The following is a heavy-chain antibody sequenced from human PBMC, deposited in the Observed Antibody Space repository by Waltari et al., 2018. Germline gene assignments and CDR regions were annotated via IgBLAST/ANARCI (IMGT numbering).Heavy chain of an antibody. Sequence: QVQLVQSGAEVKKPGSSVKVSCKASGGTFSSYAISWVRQAPGHGLEWMGGIIPIFGTANYAQKFQGRVTITADESTSTAYMELSSLRSEDTAVYYCARAEYSGNYGISYYYMDVWGKGTTVTISS. CDR3: ARAEYSGNYGISYYYMDV. CDR1: GGTFSSYA. V-gene: IGHV1-69*12. J-gene: IGHJ6*03. D-gene: IGHD3-10*01. CDR2: IIPIFGTA.